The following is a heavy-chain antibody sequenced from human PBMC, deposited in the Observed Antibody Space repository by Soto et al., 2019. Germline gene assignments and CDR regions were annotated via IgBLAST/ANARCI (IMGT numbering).Heavy chain of an antibody. CDR3: ARHGVTFDWFDP. Sequence: EVQLVESGGGLVQPGGSLRLSCAASGFTVSSNYMSWVRQAPGKGLEWVSVIYTGGSTYYADSVKGRFTISRDNSKNTLLLKMNSLRAEDTAVYYCARHGVTFDWFDPWGQGTLVTVSS. CDR1: GFTVSSNY. J-gene: IGHJ5*02. D-gene: IGHD3-10*01. CDR2: IYTGGST. V-gene: IGHV3-66*04.